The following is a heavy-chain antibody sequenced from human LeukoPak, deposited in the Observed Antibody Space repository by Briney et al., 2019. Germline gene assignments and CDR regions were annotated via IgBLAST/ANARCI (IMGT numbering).Heavy chain of an antibody. CDR1: GFPFSPYW. Sequence: GGSLRLSCAASGFPFSPYWTHWVCQAPGKGLLWVSRINIDGSSTMYADSVKGRFTISRDNARNTLYLQMNSLRDDDTAVYYCARDYNSSPDYWGQGTLVTVSS. CDR3: ARDYNSSPDY. V-gene: IGHV3-74*03. J-gene: IGHJ4*02. CDR2: INIDGSST. D-gene: IGHD6-13*01.